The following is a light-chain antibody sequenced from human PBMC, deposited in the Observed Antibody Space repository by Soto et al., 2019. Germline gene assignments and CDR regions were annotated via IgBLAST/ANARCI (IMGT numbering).Light chain of an antibody. V-gene: IGLV7-46*01. J-gene: IGLJ2*01. Sequence: QAVVTQEPSLTVSPGGTVTLTCGSSTGAVTSGHYPYWIQQKPGQAPRTLLYDTGNKHSWTPARFSGSLLGGKAALTLSCSQPEDEADYYCFLSYNGVHVVFGVGTKLTVL. CDR2: DTG. CDR3: FLSYNGVHVV. CDR1: TGAVTSGHY.